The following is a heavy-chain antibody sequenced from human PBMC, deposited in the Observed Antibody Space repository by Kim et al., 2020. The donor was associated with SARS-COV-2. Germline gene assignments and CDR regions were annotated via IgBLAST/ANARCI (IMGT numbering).Heavy chain of an antibody. CDR1: GFTFSSYS. D-gene: IGHD3-3*01. CDR2: ISSSGSYI. CDR3: ASGLRSDAFDI. V-gene: IGHV3-21*01. J-gene: IGHJ3*02. Sequence: GGSLRLSCAASGFTFSSYSMNWVRQAPGKGLEWVSSISSSGSYIYYADSVKGRFTISRDNAKNSLYLQMTSLRAEDTAVYYCASGLRSDAFDIWGQGTMVTVSS.